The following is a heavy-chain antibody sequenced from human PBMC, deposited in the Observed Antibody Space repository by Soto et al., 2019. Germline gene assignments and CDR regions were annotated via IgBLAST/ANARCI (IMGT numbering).Heavy chain of an antibody. J-gene: IGHJ5*02. CDR1: GFTFSSYS. CDR2: ISSSSSYI. D-gene: IGHD1-7*01. Sequence: GGSLRLSCAASGFTFSSYSMNWVRQAPGKGLEWVSSISSSSSYIYYADSVKGRFTISRDNAKNSLYLQMNSLSAEDTAGYYCARDRITGTNPNWFDPWGQGTLVTVSS. V-gene: IGHV3-21*01. CDR3: ARDRITGTNPNWFDP.